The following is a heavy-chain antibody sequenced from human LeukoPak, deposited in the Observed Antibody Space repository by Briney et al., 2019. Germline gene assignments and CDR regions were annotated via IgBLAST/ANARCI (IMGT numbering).Heavy chain of an antibody. V-gene: IGHV4-39*01. CDR2: IYLRGST. CDR1: GGSISSSSYY. Sequence: AETLSLTCTVSGGSISSSSYYCGWIRQPPGKGLEWIGSIYLRGSTFYNPSLKSRVTISVDTSKNQLSLKLSSVTAADTAVYYCARQFDSSGYYYFDYWGQGTLVTVSS. D-gene: IGHD3-22*01. J-gene: IGHJ4*02. CDR3: ARQFDSSGYYYFDY.